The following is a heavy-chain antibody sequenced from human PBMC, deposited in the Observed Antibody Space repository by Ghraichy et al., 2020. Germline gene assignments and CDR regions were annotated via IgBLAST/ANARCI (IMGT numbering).Heavy chain of an antibody. CDR1: GGSINAYY. Sequence: SQTLSLTCTVSGGSINAYYWNWIRQSPGKGLEWIGYIYYSGSSGYNPSLKSRATISLDTSMTRFSLKLTSLTAADTAVYYCARDITGYYRFDPWGQGTLVTVSS. CDR2: IYYSGSS. CDR3: ARDITGYYRFDP. V-gene: IGHV4-59*01. J-gene: IGHJ5*02. D-gene: IGHD1-26*01.